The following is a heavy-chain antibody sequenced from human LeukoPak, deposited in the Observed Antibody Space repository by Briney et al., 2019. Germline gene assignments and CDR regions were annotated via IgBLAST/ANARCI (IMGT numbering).Heavy chain of an antibody. J-gene: IGHJ4*02. CDR1: GFTFDDYA. CDR2: ISWNSGSI. Sequence: GGSLRLSCAASGFTFDDYAMHWVRQAPGKGLEGVSGISWNSGSIGYADSVKGRFTISRENAKNSLYLQMNSLRAEDTALYYCAKDSRDGYNYVGTFDYWGQGTLVTVSS. D-gene: IGHD5-24*01. CDR3: AKDSRDGYNYVGTFDY. V-gene: IGHV3-9*01.